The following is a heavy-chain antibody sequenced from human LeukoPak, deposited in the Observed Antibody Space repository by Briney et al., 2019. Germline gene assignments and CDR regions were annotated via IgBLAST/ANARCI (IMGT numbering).Heavy chain of an antibody. Sequence: ASETLSLTCTVSGYSISSGYYWGWIRQPPGKGLEWIGSIHHSGSTYYNPSVKSRVTISVDTSKNQFSLKVNSVTAADTAVYYCARGNGLLYYFDYWGQGTLVTVSS. CDR3: ARGNGLLYYFDY. D-gene: IGHD1-26*01. CDR1: GYSISSGYY. V-gene: IGHV4-38-2*02. CDR2: IHHSGST. J-gene: IGHJ4*02.